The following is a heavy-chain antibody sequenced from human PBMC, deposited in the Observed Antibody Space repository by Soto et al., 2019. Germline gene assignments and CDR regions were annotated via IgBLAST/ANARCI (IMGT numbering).Heavy chain of an antibody. J-gene: IGHJ6*03. Sequence: EVQLVESGGGLFKPGGSLRLSCAASGLTFSSYSMNWVRQAPGKGLEWVSSISSSSSYIYYADSVKGRFTISRDNAKNSLYLQMNSLRAEDTAVYYCARGARVARYYYYMDVWGKGTTVTVSS. CDR3: ARGARVARYYYYMDV. D-gene: IGHD5-12*01. V-gene: IGHV3-21*01. CDR2: ISSSSSYI. CDR1: GLTFSSYS.